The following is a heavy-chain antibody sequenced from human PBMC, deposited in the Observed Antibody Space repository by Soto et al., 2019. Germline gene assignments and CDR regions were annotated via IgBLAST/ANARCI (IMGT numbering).Heavy chain of an antibody. CDR3: VRGEGGWETY. D-gene: IGHD6-19*01. CDR1: EFIFSNYG. V-gene: IGHV3-30*03. J-gene: IGHJ4*02. CDR2: TSCDGSNT. Sequence: GGSLRLSCAASEFIFSNYGMNWVRQAPGKGLEWVALTSCDGSNTRYADSVKGRFTISRDNAKNTLYLQMNSLRAEDTAVYYCVRGEGGWETYWGQGTLVTVSS.